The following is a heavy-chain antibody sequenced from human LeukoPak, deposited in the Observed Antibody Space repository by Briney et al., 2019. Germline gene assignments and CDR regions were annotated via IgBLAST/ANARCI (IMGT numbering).Heavy chain of an antibody. CDR3: ARGRGDRYYFDY. D-gene: IGHD3-10*01. V-gene: IGHV1-2*02. CDR1: GYTFTGYY. CDR2: INPNSGGT. J-gene: IGHJ4*02. Sequence: ASVTVSCKASGYTFTGYYMNWVRQAPGQGLEWMGWINPNSGGTNFAQKFQGRVTMTRDTSISTAYMELSRLRSDDTAVYYCARGRGDRYYFDYWGQGTLVTVSS.